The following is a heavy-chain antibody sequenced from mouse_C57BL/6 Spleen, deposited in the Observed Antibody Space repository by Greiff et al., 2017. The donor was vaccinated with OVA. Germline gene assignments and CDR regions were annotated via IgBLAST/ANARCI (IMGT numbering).Heavy chain of an antibody. Sequence: VQLQQPGAELVMPGSSVKLSCKASGYTFTSYWMHWVKQRPIQGLSWIGNIDPSDSYTHYNQKFKDKATLTVDNSSSTAYMQLSSMTSEDSAVYYCARGITTGVAHYFDDWGQGTTLTVSS. V-gene: IGHV1-52*01. CDR3: ARGITTGVAHYFDD. D-gene: IGHD1-1*01. J-gene: IGHJ2*01. CDR1: GYTFTSYW. CDR2: IDPSDSYT.